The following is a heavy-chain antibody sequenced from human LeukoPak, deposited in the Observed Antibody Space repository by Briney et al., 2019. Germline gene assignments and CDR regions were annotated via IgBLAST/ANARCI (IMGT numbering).Heavy chain of an antibody. CDR1: GGTFSSYT. J-gene: IGHJ4*02. CDR3: ARDDALSGGYQYDILDY. CDR2: IIPILGIA. V-gene: IGHV1-69*04. D-gene: IGHD2-15*01. Sequence: ASVKVSCKASGGTFSSYTISWVRQAPGQGLEWMGRIIPILGIANYAQKFQGRVTITADKSTSTAYMELSSLRSEDTAVYYCARDDALSGGYQYDILDYWGQGTLVTVSS.